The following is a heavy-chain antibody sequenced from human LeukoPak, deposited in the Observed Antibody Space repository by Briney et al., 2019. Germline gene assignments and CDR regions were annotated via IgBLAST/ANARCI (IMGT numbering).Heavy chain of an antibody. CDR1: GYNFTTYG. V-gene: IGHV1-18*01. Sequence: ASVKVSCKASGYNFTTYGISWVRQAPGQGPEWMGWIIDYDGHARYSEKLKGRITLTTDRSTSTVYMELRSLTYDDTARYYCVREGIYLAFDLWGQGTLVSVSS. CDR3: VREGIYLAFDL. J-gene: IGHJ5*02. CDR2: IIDYDGHA. D-gene: IGHD3-16*02.